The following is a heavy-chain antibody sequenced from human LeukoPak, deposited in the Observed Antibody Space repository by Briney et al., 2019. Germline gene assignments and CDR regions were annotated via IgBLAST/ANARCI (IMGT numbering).Heavy chain of an antibody. CDR2: IYYSGST. CDR1: GGSISSYY. J-gene: IGHJ4*02. Sequence: SETLSLTCTVSGGSISSYYWGWIRQPPGKGLEWIGSIYYSGSTYYNPSLKSRVTISVDTSKNQFSLKLSSVTAADTAVYYCARGFSFLSPDYWGQGTLVTVSS. D-gene: IGHD2/OR15-2a*01. CDR3: ARGFSFLSPDY. V-gene: IGHV4-39*07.